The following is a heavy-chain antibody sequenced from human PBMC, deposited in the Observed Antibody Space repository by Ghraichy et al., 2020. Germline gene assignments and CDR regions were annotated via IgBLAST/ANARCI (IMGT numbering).Heavy chain of an antibody. V-gene: IGHV1-18*04. J-gene: IGHJ4*02. Sequence: ASVKVSCKASGYTFTSYGISWVRQAPGQGLEWMGWISAYNGNTNYAQKLQGRVTMTTDTSTSTAYMALRSLRSDDTAVYYCARGGGIVVVTAISLHYWGQGTLVTVSS. CDR2: ISAYNGNT. CDR1: GYTFTSYG. D-gene: IGHD2-21*02. CDR3: ARGGGIVVVTAISLHY.